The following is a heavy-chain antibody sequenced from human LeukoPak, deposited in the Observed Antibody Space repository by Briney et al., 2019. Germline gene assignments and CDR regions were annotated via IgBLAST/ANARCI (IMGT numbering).Heavy chain of an antibody. CDR2: INHSGST. D-gene: IGHD6-13*01. Sequence: SSETLSLTCAVYGGSFSGYYWSWIRQPPGKGLEWIGEINHSGSTNYNPSLKSRVTISVDTSKNQFSLKLSSVTAADTAVYYCARARIAGGVDPWGQGTLVTVSS. V-gene: IGHV4-34*01. CDR1: GGSFSGYY. CDR3: ARARIAGGVDP. J-gene: IGHJ5*02.